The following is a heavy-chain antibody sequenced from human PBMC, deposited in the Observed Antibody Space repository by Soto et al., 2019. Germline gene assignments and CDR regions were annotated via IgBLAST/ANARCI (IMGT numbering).Heavy chain of an antibody. D-gene: IGHD6-19*01. J-gene: IGHJ4*02. Sequence: ESGGGLVQPGGSLRLTCVASGFPFSIYSMNWVRQAPGKGLEWSSYITSDTNTIKYADSVKGRFTISRDNAKSLVYLQMNSLRDEDTAVYFCARSVEGHFDYWGQGTVVTVSS. CDR1: GFPFSIYS. CDR2: ITSDTNTI. V-gene: IGHV3-48*02. CDR3: ARSVEGHFDY.